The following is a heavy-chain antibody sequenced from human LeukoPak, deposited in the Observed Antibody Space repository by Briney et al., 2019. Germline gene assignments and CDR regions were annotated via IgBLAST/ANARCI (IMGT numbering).Heavy chain of an antibody. J-gene: IGHJ6*03. CDR3: ARAPLIYYYYMDV. D-gene: IGHD2-8*01. CDR2: IYYSGST. Sequence: SETLPLTCSVSGASISSYYWSWIRQPPGKGLEWIGHIYYSGSTNYNPSLKSRVTISVDTSKNQFSLKLSSVTAADTAVYYCARAPLIYYYYMDVWGKGTTVTVSS. V-gene: IGHV4-59*08. CDR1: GASISSYY.